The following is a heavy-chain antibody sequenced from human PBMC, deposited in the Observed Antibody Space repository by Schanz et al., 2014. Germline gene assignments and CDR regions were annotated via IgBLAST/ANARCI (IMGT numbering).Heavy chain of an antibody. CDR2: ISATSNFV. D-gene: IGHD4-4*01. V-gene: IGHV3-21*04. CDR1: GFNLRRYS. Sequence: QLVESGGVLVKPVGSLRLSCATSGFNLRRYSMNWVRQAPGGGLEWVSSISATSNFVHYAASVEGRFTISRDNSKNTVHLQMNSLRAEDTAVYFCAKDRWRATVMVDAFDIWGQGTKVTVSS. J-gene: IGHJ3*02. CDR3: AKDRWRATVMVDAFDI.